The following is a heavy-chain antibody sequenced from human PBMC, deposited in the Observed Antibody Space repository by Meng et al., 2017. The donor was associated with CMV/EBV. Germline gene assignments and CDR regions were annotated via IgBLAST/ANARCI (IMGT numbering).Heavy chain of an antibody. CDR1: GGSISSSY. V-gene: IGHV4-4*07. CDR3: ARAAVDLSKDYFDY. CDR2: IYTSGST. Sequence: QRPSSAPGPVQPPKTLSLTSNVSGGSISSSYWSWIRQPAGKGLEWIGRIYTSGSTNYNPSLKSRVTMSVDTSKNQFSLKLSSVTAADTAVYYCARAAVDLSKDYFDYWGQGTLVTVSS. J-gene: IGHJ4*02. D-gene: IGHD2-15*01.